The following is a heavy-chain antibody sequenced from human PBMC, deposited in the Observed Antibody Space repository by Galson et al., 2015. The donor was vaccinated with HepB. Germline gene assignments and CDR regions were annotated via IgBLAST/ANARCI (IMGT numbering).Heavy chain of an antibody. CDR2: INHSGST. CDR3: ARGRRRSPVLVVYAVNWFDP. D-gene: IGHD2-8*02. CDR1: GGSFSGYY. J-gene: IGHJ5*02. V-gene: IGHV4-34*01. Sequence: TLSLTCAVYGGSFSGYYWSWIRQPPGKGLEWIGEINHSGSTNYNPSLKSRVTISVDTSKNQFSLKLSSVTAADTAVYYCARGRRRSPVLVVYAVNWFDPWGQGTLVTVSS.